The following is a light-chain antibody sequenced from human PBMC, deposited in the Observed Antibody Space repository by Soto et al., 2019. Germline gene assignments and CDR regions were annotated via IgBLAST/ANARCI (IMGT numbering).Light chain of an antibody. CDR3: ASWDASLNGVV. Sequence: QSVLTQPPSASGTPGQRVTISCSGSSSNIGSNIVNWYQQFPGTAPKVLIYGNNQRPSGVPDRFSGSKSGTSASLAISGLQSEDEADYYCASWDASLNGVVFGGGTKLTVL. CDR2: GNN. V-gene: IGLV1-44*01. CDR1: SSNIGSNI. J-gene: IGLJ2*01.